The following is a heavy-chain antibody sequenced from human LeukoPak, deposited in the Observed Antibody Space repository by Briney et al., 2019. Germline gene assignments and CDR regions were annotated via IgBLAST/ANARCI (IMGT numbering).Heavy chain of an antibody. V-gene: IGHV3-23*01. CDR2: ISGSGGST. D-gene: IGHD2-2*01. CDR1: GFTFSSYA. J-gene: IGHJ4*02. Sequence: QPGGSLRLSCAASGFTFSSYAMSWVRQAPGKGLERVSAISGSGGSTYYADSVKGRFTISRDNSKNTLYLQMNSLRAEDTAVYYCAKRHCRTTTCPIWDPAPAIDYWGQGTLVTVSS. CDR3: AKRHCRTTTCPIWDPAPAIDY.